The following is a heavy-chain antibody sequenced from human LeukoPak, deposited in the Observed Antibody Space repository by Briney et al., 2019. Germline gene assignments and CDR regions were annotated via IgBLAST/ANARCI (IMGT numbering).Heavy chain of an antibody. J-gene: IGHJ5*02. CDR3: ARHPGPLWFGELLASGFDP. CDR1: GYFICIGYY. V-gene: IGHV4-38-2*02. CDR2: LYQSESL. Sequence: SETESLTCSVCGYFICIGYYLGWIRQPPGKGLEWIGCLYQSESLLYKLSVKRRVTISVDTSKNQNSLKLSYVTAADTAVYYCARHPGPLWFGELLASGFDPWGQGTLVTVSS. D-gene: IGHD3-10*01.